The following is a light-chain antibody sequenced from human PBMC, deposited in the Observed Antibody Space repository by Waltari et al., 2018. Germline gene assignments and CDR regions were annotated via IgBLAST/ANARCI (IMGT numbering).Light chain of an antibody. CDR2: GNS. J-gene: IGLJ2*01. CDR3: QSYDSSLSGVV. CDR1: RSNIGAGYD. Sequence: SLLTQPPSVSGAPGQRVTISCTGSRSNIGAGYDVHWYQQLPGTAPKLLIYGNSNRPSGVPDRFSGSKSGTSASLAITGLQAEDEADYYCQSYDSSLSGVVFGGGTKLTVL. V-gene: IGLV1-40*01.